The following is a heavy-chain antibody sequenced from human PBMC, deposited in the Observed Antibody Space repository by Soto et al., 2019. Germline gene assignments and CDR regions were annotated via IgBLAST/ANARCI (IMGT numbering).Heavy chain of an antibody. CDR3: ARDSVPSTVTTRALPVDY. Sequence: GGSLRLSCAASGFTCSSYAMHWVRQAPGKGLEWVAVISYDGSNKYYADSVKGRFTISRDNSKNTLYLQMNSLRAEDTAVYYCARDSVPSTVTTRALPVDYWGQGTLVTVSS. CDR1: GFTCSSYA. V-gene: IGHV3-30-3*01. CDR2: ISYDGSNK. D-gene: IGHD4-17*01. J-gene: IGHJ4*02.